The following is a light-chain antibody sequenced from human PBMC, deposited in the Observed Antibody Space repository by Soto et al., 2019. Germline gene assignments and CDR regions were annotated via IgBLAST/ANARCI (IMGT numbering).Light chain of an antibody. Sequence: QSVLTQPRSVSGSPGQSVTISCTGTSSDVGGFNYVSWYHQHPGTAPKLMIYDVSKRPSGVPDRFSGSKSGNTASLTISGLQAEDEADYYCCSYAGSYSYVFGTGTKVT. J-gene: IGLJ1*01. CDR2: DVS. V-gene: IGLV2-11*01. CDR1: SSDVGGFNY. CDR3: CSYAGSYSYV.